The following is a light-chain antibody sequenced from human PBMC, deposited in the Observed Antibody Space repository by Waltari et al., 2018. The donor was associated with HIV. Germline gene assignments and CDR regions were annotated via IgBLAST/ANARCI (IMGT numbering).Light chain of an antibody. J-gene: IGLJ2*01. CDR3: AAWDDSLNAHVL. CDR1: NSNIGSNT. Sequence: QSVLTQPPSASGTPGQRVTISCSGRNSNIGSNTVNWSQQLPGTAPKLRIHHNKQRPSGVSDRVSGAKSGTSASLAISGLQSEDEADYYWAAWDDSLNAHVLFGGGTKLTVL. V-gene: IGLV1-44*01. CDR2: HNK.